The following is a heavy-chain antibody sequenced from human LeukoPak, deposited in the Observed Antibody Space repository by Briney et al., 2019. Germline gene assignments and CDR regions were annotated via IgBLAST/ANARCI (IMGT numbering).Heavy chain of an antibody. J-gene: IGHJ4*02. CDR1: GGSISSYY. D-gene: IGHD6-13*01. Sequence: SETLSLTCTVSGGSISSYYWSWIRQPPGKGLDWIGYIYNSGSTNYNPSLKSRVTISVDTSKNQFSLNLTSVTAADTAVYYCARKGDSSSWYAVGYWGQGTLVTVSS. V-gene: IGHV4-59*08. CDR2: IYNSGST. CDR3: ARKGDSSSWYAVGY.